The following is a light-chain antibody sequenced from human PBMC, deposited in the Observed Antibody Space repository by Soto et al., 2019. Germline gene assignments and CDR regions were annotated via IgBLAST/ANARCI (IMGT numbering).Light chain of an antibody. CDR3: QQYDNLPIT. J-gene: IGKJ5*01. V-gene: IGKV1-33*01. CDR2: DAS. Sequence: IQMTQSPSSLSASVGDRFTVTCRASQGISSALAWYQQKPGKAPKLLICDASNLETGVPSRFSGSGSGTDFTFTISSLQPEDIATYYCQQYDNLPITFGQGTRLEIK. CDR1: QGISSA.